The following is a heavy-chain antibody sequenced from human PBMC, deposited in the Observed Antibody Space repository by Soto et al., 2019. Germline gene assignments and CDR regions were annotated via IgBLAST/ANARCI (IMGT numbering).Heavy chain of an antibody. V-gene: IGHV4-38-2*01. J-gene: IGHJ6*02. Sequence: SEALSLTCDVSGYSISNIIYWGWMRRPPGKGGEGVGSLSQSGGTYRNPSLRRGVTISVDRSKNHFSLPLRSVTAADTAVYYCAAGTLPGTRFYGMDVWGPGTTVTVSS. CDR3: AAGTLPGTRFYGMDV. CDR1: GYSISNIIY. CDR2: LSQSGGT.